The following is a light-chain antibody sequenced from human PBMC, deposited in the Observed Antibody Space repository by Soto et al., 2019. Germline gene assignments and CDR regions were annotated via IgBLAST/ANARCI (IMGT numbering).Light chain of an antibody. CDR2: DVN. J-gene: IGLJ3*02. V-gene: IGLV2-8*01. Sequence: QSVLTQPPSASGSPGQSLTISCTGTSTDVGNYNYVSWYQQHPGKAPKLMISDVNRRPSGVPDRFSGSKSGNTASLTVSGLQAEDEADSYCSSYAGSNNWVFGGGTKVTVL. CDR3: SSYAGSNNWV. CDR1: STDVGNYNY.